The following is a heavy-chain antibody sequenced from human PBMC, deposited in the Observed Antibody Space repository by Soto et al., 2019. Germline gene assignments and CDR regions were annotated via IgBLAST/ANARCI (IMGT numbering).Heavy chain of an antibody. J-gene: IGHJ4*02. D-gene: IGHD2-15*01. CDR1: GGSISSSNNY. V-gene: IGHV4-39*01. CDR3: ARHSPVLSDYYFEH. Sequence: QVELQESGPGLVNPSETVSLTCTVSGGSISSSNNYWGWIRQPPGKGLEWIGSINYSGSTYYNPSLKSRVTIFVDTSKNQFSLKVNSVTAADTAVYYCARHSPVLSDYYFEHWGQGTLVTVSS. CDR2: INYSGST.